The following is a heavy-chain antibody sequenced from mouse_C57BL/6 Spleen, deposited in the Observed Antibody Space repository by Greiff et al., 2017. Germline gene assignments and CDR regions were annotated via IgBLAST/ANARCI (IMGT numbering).Heavy chain of an antibody. CDR1: GYTFTSYW. CDR3: ARSIHEDVDY. CDR2: INPSSGYT. Sequence: QVQLQQSGAELVKPGASVKLSCKASGYTFTSYWMHWVKQRPGQGLEWIGYINPSSGYTKYNQKFKDKATLTVDKSSSTAYMQLSSLTYEDSAVYYCARSIHEDVDYWGQGTTLTVSS. V-gene: IGHV1-7*01. J-gene: IGHJ2*01.